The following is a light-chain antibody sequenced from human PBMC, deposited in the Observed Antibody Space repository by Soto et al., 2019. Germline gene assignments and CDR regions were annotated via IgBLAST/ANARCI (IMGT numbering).Light chain of an antibody. CDR2: DVS. V-gene: IGLV2-14*01. CDR1: SSDVGGYNY. CDR3: SSYTSSSTQV. Sequence: QSALTQPASVSGSPGQSITISCTGTSSDVGGYNYVSWYQQHPGEAPKLMIYDVSNRPSGVSNRFSGSKSGNTASLTISGLQAEDEADYYCSSYTSSSTQVFGAGTKLTVL. J-gene: IGLJ2*01.